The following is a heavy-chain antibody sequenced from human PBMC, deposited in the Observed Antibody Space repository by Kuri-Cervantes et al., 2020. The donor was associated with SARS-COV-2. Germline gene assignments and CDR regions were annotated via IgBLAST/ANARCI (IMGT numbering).Heavy chain of an antibody. CDR3: ARGKWLSAYYYYYGMDV. Sequence: GSLSLTCAVYGGSFSGYYWSWIRQPPGKGLEWIGEINHSGSTNYNPSLKSRVTISVDTSKNQFSLKLSSVTAADTAVYYCARGKWLSAYYYYYGMDVWGQGTTVTVSS. CDR1: GGSFSGYY. CDR2: INHSGST. J-gene: IGHJ6*02. V-gene: IGHV4-34*01. D-gene: IGHD3-22*01.